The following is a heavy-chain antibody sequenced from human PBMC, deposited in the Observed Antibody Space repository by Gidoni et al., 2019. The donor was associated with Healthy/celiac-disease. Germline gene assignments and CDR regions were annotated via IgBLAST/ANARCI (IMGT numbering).Heavy chain of an antibody. CDR3: ARVAQYYYGSGSYSYYFDY. V-gene: IGHV4-59*01. D-gene: IGHD3-10*01. CDR2: IYYSWST. CDR1: VGSISSYY. Sequence: QVQLQESGPGLVKPSETLSLTCTVSVGSISSYYWSWIRQPPGKGLEWIGYIYYSWSTNYNPSLKSRVTISVDTSKNQFSLKLSSVTAADTAVYYCARVAQYYYGSGSYSYYFDYWGQGTLVTVSS. J-gene: IGHJ4*02.